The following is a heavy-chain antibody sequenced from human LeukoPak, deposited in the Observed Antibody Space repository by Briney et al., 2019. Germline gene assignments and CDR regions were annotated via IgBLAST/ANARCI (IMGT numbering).Heavy chain of an antibody. J-gene: IGHJ6*04. Sequence: GGSLRLSCAASGFTLSSYGMHWDRQAPGKGLEWVAVISYDGSNKYYADSVKGRFTISRDNSKNTLYLQMNSLRAEDTAVYYCAKDPHSSGWYYYYGMDVWGKGTTVTVSS. V-gene: IGHV3-30*18. CDR1: GFTLSSYG. CDR2: ISYDGSNK. D-gene: IGHD6-19*01. CDR3: AKDPHSSGWYYYYGMDV.